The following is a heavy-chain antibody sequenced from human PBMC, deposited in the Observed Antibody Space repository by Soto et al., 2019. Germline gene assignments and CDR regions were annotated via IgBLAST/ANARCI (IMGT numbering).Heavy chain of an antibody. CDR3: TRGGEQQNDAFDI. J-gene: IGHJ3*02. V-gene: IGHV1-69*13. D-gene: IGHD6-13*01. CDR2: IIPIFGTA. Sequence: SVKVSCKASGGTFTSYAISWVRQAPGQGLEWMGGIIPIFGTANYAQKFQGRVTITADQSTSTAYMELSSLRSEDTAVYYCTRGGEQQNDAFDIWGQGTMVTVSS. CDR1: GGTFTSYA.